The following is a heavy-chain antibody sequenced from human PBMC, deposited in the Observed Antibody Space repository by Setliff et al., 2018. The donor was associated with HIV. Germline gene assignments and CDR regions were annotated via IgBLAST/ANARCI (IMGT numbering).Heavy chain of an antibody. Sequence: GGSLRLSCAASGFTFSGSAMHWVRQASGKGLEWVGRIRSKGYGSATAYAASVKGRFTISRDDSKNTAYLQMDSLKTEDTAVYYCTRHSTDPWSLLDYWGQGTLVTAPQ. D-gene: IGHD1-1*01. V-gene: IGHV3-73*01. CDR3: TRHSTDPWSLLDY. J-gene: IGHJ4*02. CDR1: GFTFSGSA. CDR2: IRSKGYGSAT.